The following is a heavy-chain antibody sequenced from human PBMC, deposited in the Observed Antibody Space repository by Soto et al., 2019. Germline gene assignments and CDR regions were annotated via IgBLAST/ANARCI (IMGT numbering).Heavy chain of an antibody. CDR2: ISSSSSVI. J-gene: IGHJ6*03. D-gene: IGHD7-27*01. Sequence: PGGSLRLSCATSGFILSDCAMNWVRQAQGKGLEWVSYISSSSSVIDYADSVKGRFTVSRDNARNSLYLQMNSLRAEDTAVYYCARDLSWGSNWYYYMDVWGKGPTVTLSS. CDR1: GFILSDCA. V-gene: IGHV3-48*01. CDR3: ARDLSWGSNWYYYMDV.